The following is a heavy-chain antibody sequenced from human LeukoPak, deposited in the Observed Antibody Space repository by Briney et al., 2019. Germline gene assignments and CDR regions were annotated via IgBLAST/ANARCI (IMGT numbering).Heavy chain of an antibody. Sequence: ASVKVSCKASGYTFTSYGISWVRQAPGQGLEWMGWISAYNGNTNCAQKLQGRVTMTTDTSTSTAYMELRSLRSDDTAVYYCASEGMRLRPYYFDYWGQGTLVTVSS. J-gene: IGHJ4*02. CDR3: ASEGMRLRPYYFDY. CDR2: ISAYNGNT. D-gene: IGHD4-17*01. V-gene: IGHV1-18*01. CDR1: GYTFTSYG.